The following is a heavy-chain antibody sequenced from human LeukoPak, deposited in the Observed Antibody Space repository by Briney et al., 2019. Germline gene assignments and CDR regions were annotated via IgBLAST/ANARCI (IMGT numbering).Heavy chain of an antibody. CDR1: GYSISSGYY. Sequence: SETLSLTCTVSGYSISSGYYWGWIRPPPGKGLEWIGSIYHSGSTYYNPSLKSRVTISVDTSKNQFSLKLSSVTAADTAVYYCARNIAVAGRGDYMDVWGKGTTVTISS. J-gene: IGHJ6*03. CDR3: ARNIAVAGRGDYMDV. V-gene: IGHV4-38-2*02. CDR2: IYHSGST. D-gene: IGHD6-19*01.